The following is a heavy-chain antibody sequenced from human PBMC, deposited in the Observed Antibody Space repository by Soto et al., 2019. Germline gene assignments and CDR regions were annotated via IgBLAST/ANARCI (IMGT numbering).Heavy chain of an antibody. V-gene: IGHV4-39*01. CDR2: IYYSGST. Sequence: SETLSLTCTVSGGSISSSSYYWGWSRQPPGKGLEWIGSIYYSGSTYYNPSLKSRVTISVDTSKNQFSLKLSSVTAADTAVYYCAIGTTNYYYGMDVWGQGTTVTVSS. CDR3: AIGTTNYYYGMDV. J-gene: IGHJ6*02. D-gene: IGHD4-4*01. CDR1: GGSISSSSYY.